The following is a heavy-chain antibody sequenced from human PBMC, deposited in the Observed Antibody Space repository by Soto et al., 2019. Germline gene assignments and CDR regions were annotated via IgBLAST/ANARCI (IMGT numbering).Heavy chain of an antibody. CDR1: GFTFSSYA. D-gene: IGHD3-9*01. CDR2: ISGSGGST. CDR3: AKPYRYFDWLWGFDY. V-gene: IGHV3-23*01. Sequence: EVQLLESGGGLVQPGGSLRLSCAASGFTFSSYAMSWVRQAPGKGLEWVSAISGSGGSTYYADSVKGRFTISRDNSKNTLYLQMNSLRAEDTAVYYCAKPYRYFDWLWGFDYWCQGTLVTVSS. J-gene: IGHJ4*02.